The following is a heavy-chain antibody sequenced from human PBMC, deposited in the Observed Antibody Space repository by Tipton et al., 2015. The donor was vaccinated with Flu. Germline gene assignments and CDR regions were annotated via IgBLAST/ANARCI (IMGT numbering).Heavy chain of an antibody. CDR3: ARRDYSNYVTDPKSWFDP. J-gene: IGHJ5*02. Sequence: LRLSCTVSGDSIRSVYYRVRIRQFPGNGLEWIGTASRPGSTVYNPSFKSRVTMSIDTSKNQFSLNMKSVTAADMAVYYCARRDYSNYVTDPKSWFDPWGQGTLVAVSS. V-gene: IGHV4-38-2*02. D-gene: IGHD4-11*01. CDR2: ASRPGST. CDR1: GDSIRSVYY.